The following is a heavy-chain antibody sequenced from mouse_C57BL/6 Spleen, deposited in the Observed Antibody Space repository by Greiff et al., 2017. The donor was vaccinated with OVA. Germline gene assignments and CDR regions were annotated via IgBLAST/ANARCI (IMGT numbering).Heavy chain of an antibody. CDR2: IRNKANGYTT. J-gene: IGHJ4*01. V-gene: IGHV7-3*01. CDR1: GFTFTDYY. D-gene: IGHD3-3*01. CDR3: ARPLGYAMDY. Sequence: EVKLVESGGGLVQPGGSLSLSCAASGFTFTDYYMSWVRQPPGKALEWLGFIRNKANGYTTEYSASVKGRFTISRDNSQSILYLQMNALRAEDSATYYCARPLGYAMDYWGQGTSVTVSS.